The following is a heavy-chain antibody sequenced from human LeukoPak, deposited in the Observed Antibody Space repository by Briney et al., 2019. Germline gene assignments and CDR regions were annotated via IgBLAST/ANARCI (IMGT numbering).Heavy chain of an antibody. D-gene: IGHD2-15*01. J-gene: IGHJ6*02. Sequence: GGSLRLSCAASGFTFSSYWMSWVRQAPGKGLEWVANIKQDGSEKYYVDSVKGRFTISRDNSKNMLYLQMNSLRAEDTALYYCAKELGGLVEANRRGMDVWGQGTTVTVSS. CDR1: GFTFSSYW. CDR2: IKQDGSEK. CDR3: AKELGGLVEANRRGMDV. V-gene: IGHV3-7*03.